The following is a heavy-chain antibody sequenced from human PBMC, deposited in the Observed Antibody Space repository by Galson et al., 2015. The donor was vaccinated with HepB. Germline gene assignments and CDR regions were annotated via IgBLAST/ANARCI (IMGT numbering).Heavy chain of an antibody. V-gene: IGHV3-33*08. J-gene: IGHJ6*02. Sequence: SLRLSCAASGFTFSSYGMHWVRQAPGKGLEWVAVIWYDGSNKYYADSVKGRFTISRDNSKNTLYLQMNSLRAEDTAVYYCARETAMEDYYYYGMDVWGQGTTVTVSS. CDR3: ARETAMEDYYYYGMDV. CDR1: GFTFSSYG. D-gene: IGHD5-18*01. CDR2: IWYDGSNK.